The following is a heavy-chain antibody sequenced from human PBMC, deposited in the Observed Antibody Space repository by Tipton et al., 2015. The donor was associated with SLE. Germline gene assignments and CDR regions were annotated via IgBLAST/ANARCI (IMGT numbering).Heavy chain of an antibody. CDR2: ISAYNGNT. CDR1: GFTFTSYG. D-gene: IGHD6-19*01. J-gene: IGHJ4*02. CDR3: AIAVAGTLFFDY. V-gene: IGHV1-18*01. Sequence: QLVQSGAEVKKPGASVKVSCKASGFTFTSYGISWVRQAPGQGLEWMGWISAYNGNTDYAQKLQGRVTMTTDTSTSTAYMELRSLGSEDTAVYYCAIAVAGTLFFDYWGQGALVTVSS.